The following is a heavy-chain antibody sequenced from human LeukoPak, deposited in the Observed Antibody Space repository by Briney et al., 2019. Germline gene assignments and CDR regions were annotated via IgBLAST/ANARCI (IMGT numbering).Heavy chain of an antibody. D-gene: IGHD4-23*01. Sequence: SGTLSLTCTLSRGSIMTTHWWSWVRQPPGKGLEWIGEIYHTGTTNYSPSLKSRLTISVDQSRNQFSLRLSSVTAADTATYYCAAWGVDYGGNFDYSDYWGRGTLVTVSS. CDR1: RGSIMTTHW. V-gene: IGHV4-4*02. CDR2: IYHTGTT. CDR3: AAWGVDYGGNFDYSDY. J-gene: IGHJ4*02.